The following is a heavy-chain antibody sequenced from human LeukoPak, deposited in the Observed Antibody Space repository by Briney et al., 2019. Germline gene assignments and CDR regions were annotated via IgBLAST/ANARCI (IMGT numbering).Heavy chain of an antibody. CDR2: VRGGGYT. D-gene: IGHD6-19*01. Sequence: GGSLRLSCAASGFTFDDYAMHWVRQAPGKGLEWVSLVRGGGYTQYADSVRGRFTISRDNSKNSLYLQMNSLRTEDTALYYCAKDNGGGWPFDYWGLGTLVTVSS. V-gene: IGHV3-43*02. CDR3: AKDNGGGWPFDY. CDR1: GFTFDDYA. J-gene: IGHJ4*02.